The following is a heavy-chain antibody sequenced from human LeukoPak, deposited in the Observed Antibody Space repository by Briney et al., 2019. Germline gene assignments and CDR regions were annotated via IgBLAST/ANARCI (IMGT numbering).Heavy chain of an antibody. CDR3: ARGSTWGSGSYLPDY. D-gene: IGHD1-26*01. J-gene: IGHJ4*02. Sequence: ASVTLSCKASGYTFTGYYMHWVRKAPGPGLEWMGWVNPNSGGTTYAQKFQGRVTMTRDTSISTAYMELSRLRSDDTAVYYCARGSTWGSGSYLPDYWGQGTLVTVSS. CDR1: GYTFTGYY. CDR2: VNPNSGGT. V-gene: IGHV1-2*02.